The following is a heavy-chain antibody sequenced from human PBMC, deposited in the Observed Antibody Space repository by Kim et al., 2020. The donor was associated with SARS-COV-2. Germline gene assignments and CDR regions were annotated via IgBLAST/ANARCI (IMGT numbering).Heavy chain of an antibody. D-gene: IGHD6-6*01. CDR1: GFTLSSYW. CDR2: ISGDGSST. V-gene: IGHV3-74*01. J-gene: IGHJ4*01. Sequence: GGSLRLSCAASGFTLSSYWMYWVRQGPGKGLVWVSRISGDGSSTYYEESVKGRFTISSDNARNTFFLEMNSLRADDTVVYYSARQGDGTSSSSFWYWG. CDR3: ARQGDGTSSSSFWY.